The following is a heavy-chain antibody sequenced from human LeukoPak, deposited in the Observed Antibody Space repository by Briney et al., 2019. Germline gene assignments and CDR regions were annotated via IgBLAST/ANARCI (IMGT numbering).Heavy chain of an antibody. CDR1: GFTFSSYA. D-gene: IGHD2-2*01. CDR3: AKPRGSCSSTSCYIDAFDI. V-gene: IGHV3-23*01. CDR2: ISGSGGST. Sequence: GGSLRLSCAASGFTFSSYAMSWVRQAPGKGLEWVSAISGSGGSTYYADSVKGRFTISRDNSQNTLYLQMNSLRAEDTAVYYCAKPRGSCSSTSCYIDAFDIWGQGTMVTVSS. J-gene: IGHJ3*02.